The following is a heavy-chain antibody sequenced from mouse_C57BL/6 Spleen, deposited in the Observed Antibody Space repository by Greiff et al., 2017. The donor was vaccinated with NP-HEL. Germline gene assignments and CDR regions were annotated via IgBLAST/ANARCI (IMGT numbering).Heavy chain of an antibody. J-gene: IGHJ4*01. Sequence: QVQLQQSGAELARPGASVKLSCKASGYTFTSYGISWVKQRTGQGLEWIGEIYPRSGNTYYNEKFKGKATLTADKSSSTAYMELRSLTSEDSAVYFCAREDYYGSRLYAMDYWGQGTSVTVSS. V-gene: IGHV1-81*01. D-gene: IGHD1-1*01. CDR3: AREDYYGSRLYAMDY. CDR1: GYTFTSYG. CDR2: IYPRSGNT.